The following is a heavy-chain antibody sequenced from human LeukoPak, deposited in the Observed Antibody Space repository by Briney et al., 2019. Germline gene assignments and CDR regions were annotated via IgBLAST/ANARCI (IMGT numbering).Heavy chain of an antibody. CDR3: ARVQSYSSQDWFDP. CDR1: GYTFTSYG. V-gene: IGHV1-18*01. CDR2: ISAYNGNT. D-gene: IGHD1-26*01. Sequence: ASVKVSCKASGYTFTSYGISWVRQAPGQGLEWMGWISAYNGNTNYAQKLQGRVTMTTDTSTSTAYMELRCLRSDDTAVYYCARVQSYSSQDWFDPWGQGTLVTVSS. J-gene: IGHJ5*02.